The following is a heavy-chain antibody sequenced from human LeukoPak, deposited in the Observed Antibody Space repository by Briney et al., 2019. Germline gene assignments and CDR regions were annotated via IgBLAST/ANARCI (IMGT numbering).Heavy chain of an antibody. CDR2: INSDGSRT. CDR1: GFTFSSYW. Sequence: PGGSLRLSCAASGFTFSSYWMHWVRQAPGKGLVWVSRINSDGSRTSYADSVRGRFTISRDNAKNTLYLQMNSLRVEDTAVYYCARVRAPVPNNWFDPWGQGTLVTVSS. V-gene: IGHV3-74*01. CDR3: ARVRAPVPNNWFDP. J-gene: IGHJ5*02. D-gene: IGHD3-3*01.